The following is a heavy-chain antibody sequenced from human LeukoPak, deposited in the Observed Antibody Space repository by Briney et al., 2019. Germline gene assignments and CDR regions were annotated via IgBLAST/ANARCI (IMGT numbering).Heavy chain of an antibody. J-gene: IGHJ4*02. CDR2: IYSGGST. CDR1: GFTVSSNY. V-gene: IGHV3-53*01. Sequence: PGGSLRLSCAASGFTVSSNYMSWVRQAPGKGLEWVSVIYSGGSTYYADSVKGRFTISRDNSKNTLYLQMNSLRAEDTAVYYCAKAHYNRVVVTATVDYWGQGTLVTVSS. D-gene: IGHD2-21*02. CDR3: AKAHYNRVVVTATVDY.